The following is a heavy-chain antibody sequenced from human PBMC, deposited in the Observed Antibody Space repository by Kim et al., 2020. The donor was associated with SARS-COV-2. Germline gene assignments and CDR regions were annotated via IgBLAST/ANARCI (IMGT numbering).Heavy chain of an antibody. V-gene: IGHV1-58*02. CDR2: IVVGSGNT. CDR1: GFTFTSSA. Sequence: SVKVSCKASGFTFTSSAMQWVRQARGQRLEWIGWIVVGSGNTNYAQKFQERVTITRDMSTSTAYMELSSLRSEDTAVYYCAAGYNWNDLLSYYYYGMDVWGQGTTVTVSS. J-gene: IGHJ6*02. CDR3: AAGYNWNDLLSYYYYGMDV. D-gene: IGHD1-1*01.